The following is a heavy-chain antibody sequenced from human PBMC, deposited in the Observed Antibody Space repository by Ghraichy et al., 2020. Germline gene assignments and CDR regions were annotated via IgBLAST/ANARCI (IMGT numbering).Heavy chain of an antibody. CDR1: GFNFGTYR. D-gene: IGHD3-16*01. CDR2: INSDGTLT. Sequence: GGSLRLSCAASGFNFGTYRMHWVRQAPGKGLVWVSRINSDGTLTTYADSVKGRFTISRDNAKKTLYLQINSLRAEDTAVYYCARDVTLGYDGMDVWAQGTPVTVS. V-gene: IGHV3-74*01. CDR3: ARDVTLGYDGMDV. J-gene: IGHJ6*02.